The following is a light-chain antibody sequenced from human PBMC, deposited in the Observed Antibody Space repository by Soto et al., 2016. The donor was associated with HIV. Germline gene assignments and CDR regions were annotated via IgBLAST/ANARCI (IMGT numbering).Light chain of an antibody. CDR2: KAS. CDR1: QTISKW. Sequence: DIQMTQSPSTLSASVGDRVAITCRANQTISKWLAWFQQKPGKAPQLLLYKASSLESGVPSRFRGSGSGTDFTLTINNLQPDDFATYYCQQYNDYLYTFGQGTKLEIK. V-gene: IGKV1-5*03. CDR3: QQYNDYLYT. J-gene: IGKJ2*01.